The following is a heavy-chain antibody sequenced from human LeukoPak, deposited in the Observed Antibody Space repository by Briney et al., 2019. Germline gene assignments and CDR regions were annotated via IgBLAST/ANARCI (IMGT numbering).Heavy chain of an antibody. CDR2: IYYSGST. Sequence: SETLSLTCTVSGGSISSYYWSWIRQPPGKGLEWIGYIYYSGSTNYNPSLKSRVTISVDTSKNQFSLKLSSVTAADTAVYYCARNVDGSGWYIHDAFDIWGQGTMVTVSS. CDR3: ARNVDGSGWYIHDAFDI. D-gene: IGHD6-19*01. V-gene: IGHV4-59*01. CDR1: GGSISSYY. J-gene: IGHJ3*02.